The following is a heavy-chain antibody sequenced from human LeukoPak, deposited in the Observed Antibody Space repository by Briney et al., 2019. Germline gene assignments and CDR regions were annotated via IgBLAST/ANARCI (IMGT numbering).Heavy chain of an antibody. D-gene: IGHD5-18*01. V-gene: IGHV4-61*02. CDR3: ARDYGYGSYYMDV. J-gene: IGHJ6*03. Sequence: PSETLSLTCTVSGGSISSGSYYWSWIRQPAGKGVEWIGRIYTSGSTNYNPSLKSRVTISVDTSKNQFSLKLSSVTAADTAVYYCARDYGYGSYYMDVWGKGTTVTVSS. CDR2: IYTSGST. CDR1: GGSISSGSYY.